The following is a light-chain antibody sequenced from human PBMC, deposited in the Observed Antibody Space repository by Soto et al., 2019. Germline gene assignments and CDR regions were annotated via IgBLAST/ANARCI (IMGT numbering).Light chain of an antibody. CDR1: QSVSSSY. Sequence: VLTQSPGTLSFFRGERANLSLKLSQSVSSSYLAWYQQKPGQDPRLLIYDASNRATGIPARFSGSGSGTDFTLTISSLEPEEFAVYDCQQRSNWPLTFGGGTKVEIK. J-gene: IGKJ4*01. CDR2: DAS. V-gene: IGKV3-11*01. CDR3: QQRSNWPLT.